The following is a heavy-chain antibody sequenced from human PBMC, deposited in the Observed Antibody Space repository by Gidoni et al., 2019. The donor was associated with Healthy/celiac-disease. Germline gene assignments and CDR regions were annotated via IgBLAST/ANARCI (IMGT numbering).Heavy chain of an antibody. CDR3: ARGDDYGDYDDY. D-gene: IGHD4-17*01. V-gene: IGHV4-34*01. J-gene: IGHJ4*02. Sequence: QVQLQQWGAGLLKPSETLSTTCAVYGGSFSGYYWSWIRHHPGKGLEWIGEINHSGSTTSNPSLKIRVTISVDTSKNQFSLKLSSVTAADTAGYYCARGDDYGDYDDYWGQGTLVTVSS. CDR1: GGSFSGYY. CDR2: INHSGST.